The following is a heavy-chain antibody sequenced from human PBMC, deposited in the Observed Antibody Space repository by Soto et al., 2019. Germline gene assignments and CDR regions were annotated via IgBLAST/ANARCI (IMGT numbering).Heavy chain of an antibody. V-gene: IGHV3-23*01. CDR2: TSGSGGST. D-gene: IGHD6-13*01. J-gene: IGHJ5*02. Sequence: GGSLRLSCAASGFTFSSYAMSWVRQAPGKGLEWVSATSGSGGSTYYADSVKGRFTISRDNSKNTLYLQMNSLRAEDTAVYYCAKTSGAGYSSSWPPAGFDPWGQGTLVTVSS. CDR1: GFTFSSYA. CDR3: AKTSGAGYSSSWPPAGFDP.